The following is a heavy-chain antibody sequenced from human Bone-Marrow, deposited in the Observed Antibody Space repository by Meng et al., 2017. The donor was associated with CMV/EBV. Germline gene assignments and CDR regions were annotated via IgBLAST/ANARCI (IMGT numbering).Heavy chain of an antibody. Sequence: SETLSLTCTVSGGSISSSSYYWGWIRQPPGKGLEWIGSIYYSGSTYYNPSLKSRVTISVATSKNQFSLKLSSVTAADTALYYCARGGLVGATYDAFDIWGQGTMVTVSS. V-gene: IGHV4-39*01. CDR1: GGSISSSSYY. CDR3: ARGGLVGATYDAFDI. D-gene: IGHD1-26*01. CDR2: IYYSGST. J-gene: IGHJ3*02.